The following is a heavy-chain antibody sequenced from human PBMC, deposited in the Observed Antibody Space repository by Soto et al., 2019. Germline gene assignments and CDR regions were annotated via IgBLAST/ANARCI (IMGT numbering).Heavy chain of an antibody. CDR1: GGSISSGGYS. D-gene: IGHD2-2*01. Sequence: SETLSLTCAVSGGSISSGGYSWSWIRQPPGKGLEWIGYIYHSGSTYYNPSLKSRVTISVDRSKNQFSLKLSSVTAADTAVYYCASVECSSTSCASGDNWFDPWGQGTLVTVSS. V-gene: IGHV4-30-2*01. CDR3: ASVECSSTSCASGDNWFDP. CDR2: IYHSGST. J-gene: IGHJ5*02.